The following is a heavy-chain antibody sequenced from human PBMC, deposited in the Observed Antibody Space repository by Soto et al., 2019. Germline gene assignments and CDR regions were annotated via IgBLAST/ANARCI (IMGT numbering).Heavy chain of an antibody. CDR2: ISYDGSNK. CDR3: ARDLPGTT. J-gene: IGHJ4*02. Sequence: PGGSLRLSCAASGFTFSSYGMHWVRQAPGKGLEWVAVISYDGSNKYYADSVKGRFTISRDNAKNSLYLQMNSLRAEDTAVYYCARDLPGTTWGQGTLVTVSS. D-gene: IGHD1-7*01. V-gene: IGHV3-30*03. CDR1: GFTFSSYG.